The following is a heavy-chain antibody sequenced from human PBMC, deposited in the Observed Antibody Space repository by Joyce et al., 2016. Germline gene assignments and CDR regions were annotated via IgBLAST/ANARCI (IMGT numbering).Heavy chain of an antibody. D-gene: IGHD3-10*01. Sequence: QVQLQESGPGLVKPSETLSLTCTVSGGSISSYYWTWIRQHPGKGLEWIEYIYYSGSTNYNPSLKNRVTISIDTSKKQFSLKVRSVTAADTAGYYCARDRGYYGSGRPRNYYYGMDVWGRGTTVTVSS. CDR3: ARDRGYYGSGRPRNYYYGMDV. J-gene: IGHJ6*02. V-gene: IGHV4-59*01. CDR1: GGSISSYY. CDR2: IYYSGST.